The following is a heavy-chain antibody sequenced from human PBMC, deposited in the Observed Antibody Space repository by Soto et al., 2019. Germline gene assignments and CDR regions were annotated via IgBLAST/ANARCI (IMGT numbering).Heavy chain of an antibody. V-gene: IGHV4-59*08. CDR2: IYYSGST. D-gene: IGHD3-10*01. Sequence: PSETMYLTCTVSGGSISSYYWSWVRQPPGKGLEWIGYIYYSGSTNYNPSLKSRVTISVDTSKNQFSLKLSSVTAADTAVYYCARRGVTMVRGVIINHRYYYYYMDVWGKGTTVTVSS. CDR3: ARRGVTMVRGVIINHRYYYYYMDV. J-gene: IGHJ6*03. CDR1: GGSISSYY.